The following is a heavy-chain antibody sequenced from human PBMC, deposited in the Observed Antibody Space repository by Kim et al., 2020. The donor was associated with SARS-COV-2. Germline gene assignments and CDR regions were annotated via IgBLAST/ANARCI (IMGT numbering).Heavy chain of an antibody. D-gene: IGHD3-3*01. CDR3: AREGGYYDFWSGYDLVYGAWFDP. Sequence: ASVKVSCKASGYTFTGYYMHWVRQAPGQGLEWMGWINPNSGGTNYAQKFQGRVTMTRDTSISTAYMELSRLRSDDTAVYYCAREGGYYDFWSGYDLVYGAWFDPWGQGTLVTVSS. V-gene: IGHV1-2*02. J-gene: IGHJ5*02. CDR1: GYTFTGYY. CDR2: INPNSGGT.